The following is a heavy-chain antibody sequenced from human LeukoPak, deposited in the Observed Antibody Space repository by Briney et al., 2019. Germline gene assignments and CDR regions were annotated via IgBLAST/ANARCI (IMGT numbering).Heavy chain of an antibody. J-gene: IGHJ2*01. Sequence: GGSLRLSCAASGFTFSSSAMNWVRQAPGKGLEWVSSISSSSSYIYYADSVKGRFTISRDNAKNSLYLQMNSLRAEDTAVYYCAREKIYDFWSGGAVAHTRYFDLWGRGTLVTVSS. CDR2: ISSSSSYI. CDR1: GFTFSSSA. D-gene: IGHD3-3*01. V-gene: IGHV3-21*01. CDR3: AREKIYDFWSGGAVAHTRYFDL.